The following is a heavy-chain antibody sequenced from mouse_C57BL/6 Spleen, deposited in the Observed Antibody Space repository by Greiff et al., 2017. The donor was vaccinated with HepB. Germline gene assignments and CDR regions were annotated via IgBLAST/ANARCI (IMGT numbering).Heavy chain of an antibody. J-gene: IGHJ1*03. CDR3: TRNGYGSSYDCYFDV. V-gene: IGHV1-15*01. D-gene: IGHD1-1*01. Sequence: VQLQQSGAELVRPGASVTLSCKASGYTFTDYEMHWVKQTPVHGLEWIGAIDPETGGTAYNQKFKGKAILTADKSSSTAYMELRSLTSEDSAVYYCTRNGYGSSYDCYFDVWGTGTTVTVSS. CDR2: IDPETGGT. CDR1: GYTFTDYE.